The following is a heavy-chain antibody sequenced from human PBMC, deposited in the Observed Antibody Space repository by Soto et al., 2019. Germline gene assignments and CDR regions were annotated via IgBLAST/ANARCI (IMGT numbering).Heavy chain of an antibody. Sequence: QVQLVESGGGVVQPGRSLRLSCAASGFTFSSYGMHWVRQAPGKGLEWVAVISYDGSNKYYADSVKGRFTISSDNSKNPLYLQMNSLRAEDTAVYYCAKDRLIPAAGTAMNGMDVWGKGTTVTVSS. V-gene: IGHV3-30*18. CDR2: ISYDGSNK. D-gene: IGHD6-13*01. J-gene: IGHJ6*04. CDR3: AKDRLIPAAGTAMNGMDV. CDR1: GFTFSSYG.